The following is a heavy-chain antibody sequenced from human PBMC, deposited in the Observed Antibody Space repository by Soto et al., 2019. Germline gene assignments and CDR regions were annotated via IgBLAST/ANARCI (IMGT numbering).Heavy chain of an antibody. CDR3: AIVGRVVPGRSFRGDFYYYSSMDG. CDR2: INTDGRTT. J-gene: IGHJ6*04. Sequence: EVQLVESGGGLVQPGGSLRLSCAASGFTFSGYWMHWVRQAPGKGLVWVSRINTDGRTTSYPDSVKGRFTISRDNAKNTLYLQMSSLRAEDTAVYYCAIVGRVVPGRSFRGDFYYYSSMDGWGKGTTVTVSS. D-gene: IGHD2-2*01. V-gene: IGHV3-74*01. CDR1: GFTFSGYW.